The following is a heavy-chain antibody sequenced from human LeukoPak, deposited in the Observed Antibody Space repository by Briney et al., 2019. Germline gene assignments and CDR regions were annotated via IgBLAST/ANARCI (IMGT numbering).Heavy chain of an antibody. J-gene: IGHJ6*02. CDR2: INHSGST. D-gene: IGHD6-13*01. V-gene: IGHV4-34*01. Sequence: PSETLSLTCAVYGGSFSGYYWSWIRQPPGKGLEWIGEINHSGSTNYNPSLKSRVTISVDTSKNQFSLKLSSVTAADTAVYYCARTHGSSSWSPYYYYGMDVWGQGTTVTVSS. CDR1: GGSFSGYY. CDR3: ARTHGSSSWSPYYYYGMDV.